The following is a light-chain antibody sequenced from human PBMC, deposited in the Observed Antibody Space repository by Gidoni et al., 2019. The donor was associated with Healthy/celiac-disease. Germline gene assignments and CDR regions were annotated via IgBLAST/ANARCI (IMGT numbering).Light chain of an antibody. CDR2: AAS. Sequence: DIQMTQSPSSLSASVGDRVNITCRASPSISSYLNWYQQKPGKAPKLLIYAASSLQSGVPSRFSGSGSGTDFTLTISSLQPEDFATYYCQQSYSTLWTFGQGTKVEIK. J-gene: IGKJ1*01. CDR1: PSISSY. CDR3: QQSYSTLWT. V-gene: IGKV1-39*01.